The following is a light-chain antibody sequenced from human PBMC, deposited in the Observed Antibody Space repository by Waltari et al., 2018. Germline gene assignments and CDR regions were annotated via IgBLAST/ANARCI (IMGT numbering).Light chain of an antibody. CDR2: WAS. V-gene: IGKV4-1*01. J-gene: IGKJ2*03. CDR1: QSVLYRSNYKNY. CDR3: QQYLTLPYS. Sequence: ELTQSPDSLPVTLGERATINCKSSQSVLYRSNYKNYLAWFQQKPGQPPKLLIRWASTRASGVPDRFSGSGSDTDFTLTISSLQAEDVAVYYCQQYLTLPYSFGQGTKLEIK.